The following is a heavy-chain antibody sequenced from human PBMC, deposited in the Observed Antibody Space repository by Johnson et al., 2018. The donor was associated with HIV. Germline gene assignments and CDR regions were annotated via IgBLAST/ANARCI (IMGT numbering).Heavy chain of an antibody. J-gene: IGHJ3*02. CDR2: IKQDGSEK. CDR3: ARRYSGSYGAFDI. CDR1: GFTFSSYW. D-gene: IGHD1-26*01. V-gene: IGHV3-7*05. Sequence: EVQLVESGGGLVQPGGSLRLSCAASGFTFSSYWMSWVRQAPGKGLEWVANIKQDGSEKYYVDSVKGRFTISRDNAKNSLYLQMNSLRAEATAVYYCARRYSGSYGAFDIWGQGTMVTVSS.